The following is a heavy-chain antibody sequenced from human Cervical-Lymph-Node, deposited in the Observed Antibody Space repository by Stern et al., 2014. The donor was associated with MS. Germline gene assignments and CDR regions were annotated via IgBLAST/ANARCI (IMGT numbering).Heavy chain of an antibody. V-gene: IGHV1-69*12. J-gene: IGHJ5*02. CDR2: IFPVFGTP. CDR1: GGTFRKFP. Sequence: VQLVQSGAEVTKPGSSVKVSCKASGGTFRKFPSSWVRPAPGQGLAWMGGIFPVFGTPTCAQEFRGRVTITADFSTSTVYMELSSLRSDDTAVYYCALSSETSDRWYSLGYDLWGQGTLVTVSS. CDR3: ALSSETSDRWYSLGYDL. D-gene: IGHD6-13*01.